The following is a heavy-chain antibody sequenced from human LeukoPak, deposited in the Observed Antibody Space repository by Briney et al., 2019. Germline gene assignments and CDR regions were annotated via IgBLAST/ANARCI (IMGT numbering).Heavy chain of an antibody. Sequence: ASVKVSCKASGYTFTGYYMHWVRQAPGQGLEWMGRINPNSGGTNYAQKFRGRVTMTRDTSISTAYMELSRLRSDDTAVYYCARGGWYQLLFGYYYYGMDVWGQGTTVTVSS. V-gene: IGHV1-2*06. CDR2: INPNSGGT. D-gene: IGHD2-2*01. CDR3: ARGGWYQLLFGYYYYGMDV. CDR1: GYTFTGYY. J-gene: IGHJ6*02.